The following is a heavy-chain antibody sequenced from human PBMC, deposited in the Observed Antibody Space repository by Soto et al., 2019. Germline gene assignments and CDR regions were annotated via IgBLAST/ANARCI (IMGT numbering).Heavy chain of an antibody. D-gene: IGHD5-18*01. J-gene: IGHJ5*02. CDR3: TTKIQLARWFDP. CDR2: IKSKTDGGTT. Sequence: EVQLVESGGGLVKPGGSLRLSCAASGFTFSNAWMSWVRQAPGKGLEWVGRIKSKTDGGTTDYAAPVKGRFTISRXASKNTLYLQMNSLKTEDTAVYYCTTKIQLARWFDPWGQGTLVTVSS. CDR1: GFTFSNAW. V-gene: IGHV3-15*01.